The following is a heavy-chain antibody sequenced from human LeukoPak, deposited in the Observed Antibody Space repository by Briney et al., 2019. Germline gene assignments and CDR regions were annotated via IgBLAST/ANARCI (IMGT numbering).Heavy chain of an antibody. Sequence: PGGSLRLSCAVSGLRFSNYWLHWVRQAPGKGLVWVARTNLHGTAVHYADSVKGRFTISRDNSKNMLFLEMNSLRAEDTAVYYCASAYTYVRLGDHWGQGTLVTVSP. D-gene: IGHD3-10*02. CDR2: TNLHGTAV. CDR1: GLRFSNYW. J-gene: IGHJ4*02. V-gene: IGHV3-74*01. CDR3: ASAYTYVRLGDH.